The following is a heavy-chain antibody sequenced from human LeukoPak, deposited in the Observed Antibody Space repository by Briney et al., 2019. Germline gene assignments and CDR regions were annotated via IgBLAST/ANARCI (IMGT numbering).Heavy chain of an antibody. J-gene: IGHJ3*02. D-gene: IGHD6-13*01. V-gene: IGHV3-66*01. CDR2: IYSGGST. CDR3: AKVGSSSWDDAFDI. CDR1: GFTVSSNY. Sequence: PGGSLRLSCAASGFTVSSNYMSWVRQAPGKGLEWVSVIYSGGSTYYADSVKGRFTISRDNSKNTLYLQMNSLRAEDTAVYYCAKVGSSSWDDAFDIWGQGTMVTVSS.